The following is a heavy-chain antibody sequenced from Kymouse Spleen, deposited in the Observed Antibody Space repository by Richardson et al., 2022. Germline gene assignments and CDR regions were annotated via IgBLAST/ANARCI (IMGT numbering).Heavy chain of an antibody. V-gene: IGHV5-51*01. CDR2: IYPGDSDT. CDR1: GYSFTSYW. Sequence: EVQLVQSGAEVKKPGESLKISCKGSGYSFTSYWIGWVRQMPGKGLEWMGIIYPGDSDTRYSPSFQGQVTISADKSISTAYLQWSSLKASDTAMYYCARHGGYCSSTSCSDAFDIWGQGTMVTVSS. J-gene: IGHJ3*02. CDR3: ARHGGYCSSTSCSDAFDI. D-gene: IGHD2-2*02.